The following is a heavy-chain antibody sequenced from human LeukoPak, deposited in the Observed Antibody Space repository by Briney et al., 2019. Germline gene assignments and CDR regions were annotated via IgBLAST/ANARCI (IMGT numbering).Heavy chain of an antibody. CDR2: IYHSGST. CDR3: ARGITRRRTFDI. D-gene: IGHD3-10*01. Sequence: SETLSLTCTVSGYSISSGYYWGWIRQPPGKGLEWIGSIYHSGSTYYNPSLKSRVTISVDTSKNQFSLKLSSVTAVDTALYYCARGITRRRTFDIWGQGTMVTVSS. V-gene: IGHV4-38-2*02. J-gene: IGHJ3*02. CDR1: GYSISSGYY.